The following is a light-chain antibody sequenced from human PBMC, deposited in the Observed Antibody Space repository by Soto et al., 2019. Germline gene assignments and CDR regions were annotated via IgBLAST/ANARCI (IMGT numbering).Light chain of an antibody. CDR1: QDIRNY. V-gene: IGKV1-33*01. Sequence: DIQMTQSPSSLSASVGDRVTITCQARQDIRNYLNWYQQKPGKAPKLLIYDASNLETGVPSRFSGSGSWTDFTFTISSLQPEDSATYYCQQYDSLPFTFGGGAKVEIK. J-gene: IGKJ4*01. CDR2: DAS. CDR3: QQYDSLPFT.